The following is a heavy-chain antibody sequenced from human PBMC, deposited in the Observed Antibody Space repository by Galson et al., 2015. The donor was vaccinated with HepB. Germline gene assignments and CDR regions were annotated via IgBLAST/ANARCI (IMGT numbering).Heavy chain of an antibody. Sequence: TLSLTCTVSGASISSYYWSWIRQRPGKGLEWIGYIYYSGSTNYNPSLKSRVTISVDTSKNQFSLKLNSVTAADTSVYYCARLVGKQLVWGTHYYYYGMDVWGQGTTVTVSS. CDR3: ARLVGKQLVWGTHYYYYGMDV. J-gene: IGHJ6*02. CDR1: GASISSYY. D-gene: IGHD3-16*01. V-gene: IGHV4-59*08. CDR2: IYYSGST.